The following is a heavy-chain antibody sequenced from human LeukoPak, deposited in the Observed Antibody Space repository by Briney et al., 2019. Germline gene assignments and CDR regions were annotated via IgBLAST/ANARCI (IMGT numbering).Heavy chain of an antibody. V-gene: IGHV3-74*01. CDR1: GFTFSNYA. CDR3: VSFYETY. D-gene: IGHD2/OR15-2a*01. CDR2: INSDGSWT. Sequence: GGSLRLSCAATGFTFSNYAMSWVRQAPGKGLVWVSHINSDGSWTSYADSVKGRFTISKDNAKNTVYLQMNSLRAEDTAVYYCVSFYETYWGRGTLVTVSS. J-gene: IGHJ4*02.